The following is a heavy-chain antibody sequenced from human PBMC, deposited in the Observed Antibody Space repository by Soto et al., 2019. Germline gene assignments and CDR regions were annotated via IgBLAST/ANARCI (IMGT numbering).Heavy chain of an antibody. D-gene: IGHD5-18*01. CDR3: ARHGYNYGGGYFDY. V-gene: IGHV3-66*04. J-gene: IGHJ4*02. CDR2: IYSGGST. Sequence: GGSLRLSCAASGVTVSSDYMSWVRQAPGKGLEWVSVIYSGGSTYYADSVKGRFTISRDNSKNTLYLQMNSLRAEDTAVYYCARHGYNYGGGYFDYWGQGTLVTVSS. CDR1: GVTVSSDY.